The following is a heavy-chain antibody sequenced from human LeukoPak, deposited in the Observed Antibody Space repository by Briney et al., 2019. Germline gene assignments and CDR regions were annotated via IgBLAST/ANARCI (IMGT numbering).Heavy chain of an antibody. D-gene: IGHD3-3*01. CDR3: ARTDYDFWSGSHWGHAFDI. V-gene: IGHV3-21*01. Sequence: GGSLRLSCAASGFTFSSYSMNWVRQAPGKGLEWVSSISSSSSYIYYADSVKGRFTISRDNAKNSLYLQMNSLRAEDTAVYYCARTDYDFWSGSHWGHAFDIWGQGTMVTVSS. CDR2: ISSSSSYI. J-gene: IGHJ3*02. CDR1: GFTFSSYS.